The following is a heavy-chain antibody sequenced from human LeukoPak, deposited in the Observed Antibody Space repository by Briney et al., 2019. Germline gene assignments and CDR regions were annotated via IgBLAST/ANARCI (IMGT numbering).Heavy chain of an antibody. CDR2: ISGSGGTT. Sequence: GGSLRLSCAASGFPFNTYAMTWVRQAPGKGLGWVSGISGSGGTTYYADSVKGRFTISRDNAKNSLYLQMNSLRAEDMALYYCAKGEDGYNYGGFDYWGQGTLVTVSS. CDR3: AKGEDGYNYGGFDY. CDR1: GFPFNTYA. J-gene: IGHJ4*02. V-gene: IGHV3-23*01. D-gene: IGHD5-24*01.